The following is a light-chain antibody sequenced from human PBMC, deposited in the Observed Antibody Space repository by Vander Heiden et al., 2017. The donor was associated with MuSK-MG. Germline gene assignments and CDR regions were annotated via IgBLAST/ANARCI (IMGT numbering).Light chain of an antibody. CDR1: SSNTGAGYD. CDR2: GNS. CDR3: QSYDSSLSGLV. J-gene: IGLJ2*01. Sequence: QSVLTQPPSVSGAPGQRVTVSCTWSSSNTGAGYDVHWYQQLPGTAPKLLIYGNSNRPSGVPDRFSGSKSGTAASLAITGLQAEDEADYYCQSYDSSLSGLVFGGGTKLTVL. V-gene: IGLV1-40*01.